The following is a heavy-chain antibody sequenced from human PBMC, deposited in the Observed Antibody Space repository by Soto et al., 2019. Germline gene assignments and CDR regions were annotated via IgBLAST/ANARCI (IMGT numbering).Heavy chain of an antibody. V-gene: IGHV4-59*01. CDR2: VYYTGTT. J-gene: IGHJ4*02. D-gene: IGHD6-13*01. CDR1: GGSISSYF. Sequence: SETLSLTCTVSGGSISSYFYIWVRQPPGKGLEWIGSVYYTGTTDYNPSPKSRVTISVDTSKTQFSLNLRSVTAADTAVYYCARDLAAVPRAFDYWGRETLVTVS. CDR3: ARDLAAVPRAFDY.